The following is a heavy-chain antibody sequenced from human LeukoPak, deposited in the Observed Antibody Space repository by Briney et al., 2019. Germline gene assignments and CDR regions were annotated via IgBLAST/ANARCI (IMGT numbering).Heavy chain of an antibody. J-gene: IGHJ6*02. CDR1: GDSVSSNSAA. V-gene: IGHV6-1*01. CDR2: TYYRSKWYN. Sequence: SQTLSLTCAISGDSVSSNSAAWNWIRQSPSRGLEWLGRTYYRSKWYNDYAVSVKSRITINPDTSKNQFSLQLNSVTPEDTAVYYCARDMITFGVVIVPWGMDVWGQGTTVTVSS. CDR3: ARDMITFGVVIVPWGMDV. D-gene: IGHD3-16*02.